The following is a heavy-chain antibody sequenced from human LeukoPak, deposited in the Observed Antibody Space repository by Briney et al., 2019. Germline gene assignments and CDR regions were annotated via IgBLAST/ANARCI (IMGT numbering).Heavy chain of an antibody. V-gene: IGHV3-23*01. CDR2: ISEGGGST. CDR3: AKDQRGNWNYVGHFDH. CDR1: GFTFNNYA. Sequence: GGSLRLSCAASGFTFNNYAMSWVRQAPGRGLEWVSIISEGGGSTRYADSVKGRFTISRDNSMNTLYLQMDSLRAEDTAVYYCAKDQRGNWNYVGHFDHWGQGTLVTVSS. D-gene: IGHD1-7*01. J-gene: IGHJ4*02.